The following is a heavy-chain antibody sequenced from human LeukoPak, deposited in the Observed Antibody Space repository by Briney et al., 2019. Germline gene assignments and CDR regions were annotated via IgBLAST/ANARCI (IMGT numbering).Heavy chain of an antibody. CDR3: ARHRSGWLQSSFDY. V-gene: IGHV4-39*01. D-gene: IGHD5-24*01. Sequence: SETLSLTCTVSGGSISRSRDYWGWIRQPPGKGLEWIGSIYYSGSTYYNPSLKSRVTISGDTSKNRFSLKLSSVTAADTAVYYCARHRSGWLQSSFDYWGQGTLVTVSS. CDR1: GGSISRSRDY. CDR2: IYYSGST. J-gene: IGHJ4*02.